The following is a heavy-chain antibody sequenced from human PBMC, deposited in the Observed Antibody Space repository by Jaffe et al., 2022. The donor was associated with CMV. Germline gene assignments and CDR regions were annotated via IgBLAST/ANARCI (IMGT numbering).Heavy chain of an antibody. Sequence: EVQLVESGGGLVQPGGSLRLSCAASGFTFSSYAMHWVRQAPGKGLEYVSAISSNGGSTYYANSVKGRFTISRDNSKNTLYLQMGSLRAEDMAVYYCAKAFREARIVATIGEGAYYYYYMDVWGKGTTVTVSS. D-gene: IGHD5-12*01. V-gene: IGHV3-64*01. J-gene: IGHJ6*03. CDR3: AKAFREARIVATIGEGAYYYYYMDV. CDR2: ISSNGGST. CDR1: GFTFSSYA.